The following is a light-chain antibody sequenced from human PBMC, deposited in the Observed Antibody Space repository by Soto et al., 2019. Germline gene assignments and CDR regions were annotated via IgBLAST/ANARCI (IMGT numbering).Light chain of an antibody. CDR1: PAISNH. CDR3: QQYHNLPLT. V-gene: IGKV1-33*01. Sequence: DLQMTQSPSSLSASVGDRVIISCQASPAISNHLNWYQQKPGKAPKLLIYDASNLEIGVPSRFSGSGSGTYFTFTISSLQPEDIATYYCQQYHNLPLTFGGGTKVXIK. J-gene: IGKJ4*01. CDR2: DAS.